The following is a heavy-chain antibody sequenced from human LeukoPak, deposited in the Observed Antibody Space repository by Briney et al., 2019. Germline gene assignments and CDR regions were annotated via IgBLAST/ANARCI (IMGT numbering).Heavy chain of an antibody. J-gene: IGHJ6*03. CDR1: GFTFSSYA. D-gene: IGHD3-3*01. Sequence: PGGSLRLSCAASGFTFSSYAMSWVRQAPGKGLEWVSAISGSGGRTYYADSVKGRFTISRDNSKNTLYLQMNSLRAEDTALYYCARGSGFLELGQHMDVWGKGTTVTVSS. CDR3: ARGSGFLELGQHMDV. V-gene: IGHV3-23*01. CDR2: ISGSGGRT.